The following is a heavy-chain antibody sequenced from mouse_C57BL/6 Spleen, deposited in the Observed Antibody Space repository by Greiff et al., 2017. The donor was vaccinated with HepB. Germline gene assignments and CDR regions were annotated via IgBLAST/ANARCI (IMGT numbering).Heavy chain of an antibody. V-gene: IGHV5-17*01. J-gene: IGHJ3*01. CDR1: GFTFSDYG. Sequence: DVQLVESGGGLVKPGGSLKLSCAASGFTFSDYGMHWVRQAPEKGLEWVAYISSGSSTIYYADTVKGRFTISRDNAKNTLFLQMTSLRSEDTAMYYCARVGYDRSFAYWGQGTLVTVSA. D-gene: IGHD2-2*01. CDR2: ISSGSSTI. CDR3: ARVGYDRSFAY.